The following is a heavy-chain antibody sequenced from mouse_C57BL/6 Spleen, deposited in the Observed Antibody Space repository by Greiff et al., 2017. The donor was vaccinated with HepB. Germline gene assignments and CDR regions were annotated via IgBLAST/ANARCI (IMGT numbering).Heavy chain of an antibody. CDR3: AKSYDGYYGGYFDY. D-gene: IGHD2-3*01. Sequence: EVKVVESGGGLVKPGGSLKLSCAASGFTFSDYGMHWVRQAPEKGLEWVAYISSGSSTIYYADTVKGRFTISRDNAKNTLFLQMTSLRSEDTAMYYCAKSYDGYYGGYFDYWGQGTTLTVSS. CDR2: ISSGSSTI. CDR1: GFTFSDYG. V-gene: IGHV5-17*01. J-gene: IGHJ2*01.